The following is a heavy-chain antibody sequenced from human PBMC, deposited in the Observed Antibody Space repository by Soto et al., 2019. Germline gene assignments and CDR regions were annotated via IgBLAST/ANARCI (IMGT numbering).Heavy chain of an antibody. Sequence: AASVKVSCKVSGYTLTELSMHWVRQAPGKGLEWMGGFDPEDGETIYAQKFQGRVTMTEDTSTDTAYMELSSLRSEDTAVYYCATGITGTRDYYGMDVWGQGTTVTVSS. J-gene: IGHJ6*02. CDR2: FDPEDGET. V-gene: IGHV1-24*01. CDR3: ATGITGTRDYYGMDV. CDR1: GYTLTELS. D-gene: IGHD1-7*01.